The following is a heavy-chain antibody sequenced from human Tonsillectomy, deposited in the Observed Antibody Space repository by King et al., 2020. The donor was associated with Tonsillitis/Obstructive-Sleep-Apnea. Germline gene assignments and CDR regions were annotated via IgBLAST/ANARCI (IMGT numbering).Heavy chain of an antibody. CDR1: GGSISSGGYY. Sequence: QLQESGPGLVKPSQTLSLTCTVSGGSISSGGYYWSWIRQHPGQGLEWIGYIYYSGSTYYNPSLKSRVTISVDTSKNQFSLKLSSVTAADTAVYYCARTYYDSSGYYFPNNWYFDLWGRGTLVTVSS. CDR2: IYYSGST. D-gene: IGHD3-22*01. J-gene: IGHJ2*01. V-gene: IGHV4-31*03. CDR3: ARTYYDSSGYYFPNNWYFDL.